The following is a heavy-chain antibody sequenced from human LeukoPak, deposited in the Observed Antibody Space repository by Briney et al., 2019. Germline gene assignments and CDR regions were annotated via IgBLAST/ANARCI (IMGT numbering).Heavy chain of an antibody. CDR3: ARATGYSSSSSY. V-gene: IGHV1-69*04. J-gene: IGHJ4*02. CDR1: GGTFSSYA. Sequence: GASVKVSCKASGGTFSSYAISWVRQAPGRGLEWMGRIIPILGIANYAQKFQGRVTSTADKSTSTAYMELSSLRSEDTAVYYCARATGYSSSSSYWGQGTLVTVPS. CDR2: IIPILGIA. D-gene: IGHD6-6*01.